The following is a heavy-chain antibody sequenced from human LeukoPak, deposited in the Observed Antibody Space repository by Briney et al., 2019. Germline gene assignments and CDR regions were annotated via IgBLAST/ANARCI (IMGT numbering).Heavy chain of an antibody. D-gene: IGHD2-21*02. CDR1: GFSFSSYA. CDR2: ISTSGGST. Sequence: GGSLRLSCAASGFSFSSYAMSGVRQAPGKGLEWGASISTSGGSTYYADSVKGRFTISRDNSKNTLHLQMNSLRAEDTAVYYCAKATTASPRNFDYWGQGTLVTVSP. J-gene: IGHJ4*02. V-gene: IGHV3-23*01. CDR3: AKATTASPRNFDY.